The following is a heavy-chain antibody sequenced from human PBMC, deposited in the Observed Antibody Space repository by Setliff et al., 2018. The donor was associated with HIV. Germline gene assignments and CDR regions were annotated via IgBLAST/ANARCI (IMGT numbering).Heavy chain of an antibody. J-gene: IGHJ5*01. CDR3: ATDATILGVP. CDR1: GFTFRGYS. Sequence: GGSLRLSCAGSGFTFRGYSINWVRQAPGKGLEWVSSISSGGNYKYYRDSAKGRFTVSRDNGKNSLYLQMDSLRVEDTGIYYCATDATILGVPWGQGTLVTVSS. V-gene: IGHV3-21*06. D-gene: IGHD2-21*01. CDR2: ISSGGNYK.